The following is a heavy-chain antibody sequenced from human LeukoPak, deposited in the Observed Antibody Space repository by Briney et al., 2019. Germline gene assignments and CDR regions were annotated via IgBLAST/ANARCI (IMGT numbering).Heavy chain of an antibody. CDR2: IYYSGST. V-gene: IGHV4-59*01. CDR1: GGSISSYY. D-gene: IGHD2-2*02. J-gene: IGHJ2*01. Sequence: PSETLSLTCTVSGGSISSYYWSWIRQPPGKGLEWIGYIYYSGSTNYNPSLKSRVTISVDTSKNQFSLKLSSVTAADTAVYYCARNVARWVCSSTSCSTDYWYFDLWGRGTLVTVSS. CDR3: ARNVARWVCSSTSCSTDYWYFDL.